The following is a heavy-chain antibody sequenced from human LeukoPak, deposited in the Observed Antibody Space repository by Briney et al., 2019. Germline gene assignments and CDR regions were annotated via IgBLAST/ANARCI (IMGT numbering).Heavy chain of an antibody. CDR3: VRDRLGDYDSSGCYDN. J-gene: IGHJ4*02. CDR2: ISDSGSTI. D-gene: IGHD3-22*01. CDR1: GFTFSDYY. V-gene: IGHV3-11*01. Sequence: NPGGSLRLSCAASGFTFSDYYMSWIRQAPGKGLEWVSYISDSGSTIYYADSVKGRFTISRDNAKKSLYLQMNSLRAEDTAVYYCVRDRLGDYDSSGCYDNWGQGTLVTVSS.